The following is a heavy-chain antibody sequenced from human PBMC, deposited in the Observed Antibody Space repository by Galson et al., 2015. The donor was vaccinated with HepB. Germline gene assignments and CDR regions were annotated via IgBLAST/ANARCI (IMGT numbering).Heavy chain of an antibody. CDR2: ITPKRGDT. D-gene: IGHD6-19*01. CDR3: ARDDGYNSGWGY. V-gene: IGHV1-2*02. CDR1: GSTFSDHY. Sequence: SVTVSCKASGSTFSDHYIQWVRQAPGQGLEWMGWITPKRGDTNYAQTFKGRVTMTRDTSTSTAYLEVSGLRSDDTAMYYCARDDGYNSGWGYWGQGTLVTVSS. J-gene: IGHJ4*02.